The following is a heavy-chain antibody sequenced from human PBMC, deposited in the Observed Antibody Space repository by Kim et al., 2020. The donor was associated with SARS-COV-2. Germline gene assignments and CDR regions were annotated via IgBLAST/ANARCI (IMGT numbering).Heavy chain of an antibody. Sequence: GGSLRLSCAASGFTFSNYGMHWVRQAPGKGLEWVAVISYDGSNKYHADSVKGRFIISRDSSKNTLYLLMNSLRVEDTAVYHCAKDRRTYYYGMDVWVQGT. J-gene: IGHJ6*02. CDR3: AKDRRTYYYGMDV. CDR1: GFTFSNYG. V-gene: IGHV3-30*18. CDR2: ISYDGSNK.